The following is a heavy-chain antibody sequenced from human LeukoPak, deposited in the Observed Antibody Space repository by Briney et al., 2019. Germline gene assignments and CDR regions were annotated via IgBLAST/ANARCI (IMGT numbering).Heavy chain of an antibody. J-gene: IGHJ4*02. CDR3: ARDLSGVTGYTYGRGIDY. CDR2: IDSNSNFM. Sequence: PGGSLRLSCAGSGFTFGLYSMTWVRQAPGKGLEWVSLIDSNSNFMNYADSVKGRFTISRDNAKTSLYLQMNSLRAEDTAVYYCARDLSGVTGYTYGRGIDYWGQGTLVTVSS. V-gene: IGHV3-21*01. D-gene: IGHD5-18*01. CDR1: GFTFGLYS.